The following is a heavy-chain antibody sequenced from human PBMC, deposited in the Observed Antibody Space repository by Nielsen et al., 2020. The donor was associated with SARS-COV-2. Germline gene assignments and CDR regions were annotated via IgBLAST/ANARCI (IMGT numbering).Heavy chain of an antibody. CDR2: ISGSGGSI. D-gene: IGHD3-10*01. J-gene: IGHJ6*02. V-gene: IGHV3-23*01. Sequence: GESLKISCAASGFTFSSYAMSWVRQAPGKGLEWVSAISGSGGSIYYADSVKGRFTISRDNAKNSLYLQMNSLRAEDTAVYYCARPPSGSLDVWGQGTTVTVSS. CDR3: ARPPSGSLDV. CDR1: GFTFSSYA.